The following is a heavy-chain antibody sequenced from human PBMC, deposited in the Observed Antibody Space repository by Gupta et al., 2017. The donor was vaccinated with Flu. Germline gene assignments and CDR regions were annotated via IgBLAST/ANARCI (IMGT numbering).Heavy chain of an antibody. V-gene: IGHV3-23*01. CDR3: AKDIKGRGSYFDP. D-gene: IGHD3-10*01. Sequence: DVQLLESGGATAQPGGSLRLSCSAAGFTFRNYDMSWVRQGPGKGLECVASISGSAGTTYYAESVKGRFTISRDNSRNTVYLQMNSLRVDDTAIYYCAKDIKGRGSYFDPWGQGTLVTVSP. CDR1: GFTFRNYD. CDR2: ISGSAGTT. J-gene: IGHJ5*02.